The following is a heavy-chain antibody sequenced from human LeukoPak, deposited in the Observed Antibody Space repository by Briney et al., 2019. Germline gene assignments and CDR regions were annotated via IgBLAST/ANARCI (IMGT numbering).Heavy chain of an antibody. V-gene: IGHV4-34*01. CDR2: INHSGST. CDR3: ARLASAMVNSPLDY. Sequence: SETLSLTCAVYGGSFSGYYWSWIRQPPGKGLEWIGEINHSGSTNYNLSLKSRVTISVDTSKNQFSLKLSSVTAADTAVYYCARLASAMVNSPLDYWGQGTLVTVSS. CDR1: GGSFSGYY. D-gene: IGHD5-18*01. J-gene: IGHJ4*02.